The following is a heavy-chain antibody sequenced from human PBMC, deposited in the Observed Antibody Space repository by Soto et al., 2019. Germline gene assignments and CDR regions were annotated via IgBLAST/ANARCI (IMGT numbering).Heavy chain of an antibody. CDR1: GGSFSGYH. J-gene: IGHJ6*02. V-gene: IGHV4-34*01. Sequence: SGTLSLTCAVYGGSFSGYHWSWIRQPPGKGLEWIGEINHSGSTNYNPSLKSRVTISVDTSKNQFSLKLSSVTAADTAVYYCAREYFRYYYGMDVWGQGTTVS. CDR2: INHSGST. CDR3: AREYFRYYYGMDV.